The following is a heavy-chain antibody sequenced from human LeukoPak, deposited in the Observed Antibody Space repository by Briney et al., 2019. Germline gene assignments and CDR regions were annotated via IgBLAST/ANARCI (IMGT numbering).Heavy chain of an antibody. D-gene: IGHD3-10*01. Sequence: GGSLRLSCAASGFTFSNAWMSWVRQAPGKGLEWVGRIKSKTDGGTTDYAAPVKGRFTISRDDSKNTLYLQMNSLKTEDTAVYYCTILLWFGALEFDYWGQGTLVTVSS. CDR1: GFTFSNAW. CDR2: IKSKTDGGTT. CDR3: TILLWFGALEFDY. V-gene: IGHV3-15*01. J-gene: IGHJ4*02.